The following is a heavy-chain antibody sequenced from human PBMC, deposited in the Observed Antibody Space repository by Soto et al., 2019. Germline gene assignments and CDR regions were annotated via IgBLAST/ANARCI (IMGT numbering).Heavy chain of an antibody. D-gene: IGHD2-2*02. CDR1: GYTFTGYY. CDR2: INPNSGGT. CDR3: ARDGPYCSSTSCYIGFWFDP. Sequence: ASVKVSCKASGYTFTGYYMHWVRQAPGQGLEWMGWINPNSGGTNYAQKFQGRVTMTRDTSISTAYMELSRLRPDDTAVYYCARDGPYCSSTSCYIGFWFDPWGQGTLVTVSS. V-gene: IGHV1-2*02. J-gene: IGHJ5*02.